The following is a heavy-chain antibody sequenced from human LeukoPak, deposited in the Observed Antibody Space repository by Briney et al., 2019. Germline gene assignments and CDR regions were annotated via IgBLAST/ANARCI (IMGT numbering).Heavy chain of an antibody. CDR2: IYYSGST. Sequence: PSETLSLTCTVSGGSISSYYWSWIRQPPGKGLEWIGYIYYSGSTNYNPSLKSRVTISEDTSKKQFSLKLSSVTAADTAVYYCAREGGDYGGNSQFWYFDLWGRGTLVTVSS. CDR3: AREGGDYGGNSQFWYFDL. CDR1: GGSISSYY. D-gene: IGHD4-23*01. V-gene: IGHV4-59*01. J-gene: IGHJ2*01.